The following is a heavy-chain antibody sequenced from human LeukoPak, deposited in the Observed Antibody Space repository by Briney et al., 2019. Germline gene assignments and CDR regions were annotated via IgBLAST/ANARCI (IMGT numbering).Heavy chain of an antibody. Sequence: GGSLRLSCAASGFTFGSYSMNWVRRAPGKGLEWVSSISSSSNYIYYADSVKGRFTISRDNARNSLYLQMNSLRAEDTAVYYCARVGYSYGSYYYYMDVWGKGTTVTVSS. D-gene: IGHD5-18*01. J-gene: IGHJ6*03. CDR1: GFTFGSYS. V-gene: IGHV3-21*01. CDR3: ARVGYSYGSYYYYMDV. CDR2: ISSSSNYI.